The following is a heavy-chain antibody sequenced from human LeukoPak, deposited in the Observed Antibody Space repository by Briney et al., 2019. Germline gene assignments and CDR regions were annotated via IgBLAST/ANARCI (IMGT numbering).Heavy chain of an antibody. D-gene: IGHD5-12*01. CDR2: LSGSGGST. Sequence: GGSLRLSCAASGFTFSSYAMSWVRQAPGKGLEWVSGLSGSGGSTYYADSVKGRFTISRDNAKNSLFLQMDSLRDEDTAVYYCARSGYSGYEFDHWGQGTRVTVSS. CDR3: ARSGYSGYEFDH. V-gene: IGHV3-23*01. CDR1: GFTFSSYA. J-gene: IGHJ4*02.